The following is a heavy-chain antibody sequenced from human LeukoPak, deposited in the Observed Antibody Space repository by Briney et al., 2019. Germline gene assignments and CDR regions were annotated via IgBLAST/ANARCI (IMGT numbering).Heavy chain of an antibody. CDR1: GFTFSDFY. CDR3: ARLGKDTSMAPPDY. V-gene: IGHV3-11*01. J-gene: IGHJ4*02. D-gene: IGHD5-18*01. Sequence: PGGSLRLSCAASGFTFSDFYMSWIRQAPGKGLEWVSYISSSGSAMYYADSMKGRFTVSRDNAKNSLYLQRNSLRAEDTAMYYCARLGKDTSMAPPDYWGQGTLVTVSS. CDR2: ISSSGSAM.